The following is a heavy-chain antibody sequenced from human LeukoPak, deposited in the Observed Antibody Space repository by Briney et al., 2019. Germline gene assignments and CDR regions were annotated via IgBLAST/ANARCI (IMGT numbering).Heavy chain of an antibody. V-gene: IGHV1-3*01. Sequence: ASVKVSCKASGYTFTSYAMHWVRQAPGQRLEWMGWINAGNGNTKYSQKFQGRVTITRDTSASTAYMELSSLGSEDTAVYCCARDPAHYYGMDVWGQGTTVTVSS. CDR2: INAGNGNT. CDR3: ARDPAHYYGMDV. J-gene: IGHJ6*02. CDR1: GYTFTSYA.